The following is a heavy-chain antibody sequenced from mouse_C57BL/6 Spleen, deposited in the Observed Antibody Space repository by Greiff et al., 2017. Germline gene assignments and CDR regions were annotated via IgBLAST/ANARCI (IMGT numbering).Heavy chain of an antibody. CDR2: IHPSDSDT. D-gene: IGHD1-1*01. CDR3: AIGDYYGSFAY. J-gene: IGHJ3*01. Sequence: QVQLQQPGAELVKPGASVKVSCKASGYTFTSYWMHWVKQRPGQGLEWIGRIHPSDSDTNYNQKFKGKATLTVDKSSSTAYMQLSSLTSADSAVYYCAIGDYYGSFAYWGQGTLVTVSA. CDR1: GYTFTSYW. V-gene: IGHV1-74*01.